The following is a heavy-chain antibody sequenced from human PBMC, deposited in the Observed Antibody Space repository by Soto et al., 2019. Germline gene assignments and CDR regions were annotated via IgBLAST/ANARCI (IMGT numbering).Heavy chain of an antibody. J-gene: IGHJ4*01. CDR1: GGSVSSSSYY. Sequence: PSETLSVTCTVSGGSVSSSSYYWSWIRQPPGKGLEWIGYIYYSGSTKYNPSLKSRVTISVDTSKNQFSLKLSSVTAADTAVYYCARDRPAVAGFDYWGHGTLVTVSS. CDR3: ARDRPAVAGFDY. V-gene: IGHV4-61*01. CDR2: IYYSGST. D-gene: IGHD6-19*01.